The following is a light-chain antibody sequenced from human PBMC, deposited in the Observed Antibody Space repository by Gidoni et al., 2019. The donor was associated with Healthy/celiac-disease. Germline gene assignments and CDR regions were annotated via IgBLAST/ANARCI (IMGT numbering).Light chain of an antibody. CDR3: QSYDSSLSGYV. V-gene: IGLV1-40*01. CDR2: GNS. Sequence: QSVLTQPPSVSGASWQRFTISCTGSSSNIGAGYDVHWYQQLPGTAPKLLIYGNSNRPSGVPDRFSGSKSGTSASLAITGLQAEDEADYYCQSYDSSLSGYVFGTGTKVTVL. CDR1: SSNIGAGYD. J-gene: IGLJ1*01.